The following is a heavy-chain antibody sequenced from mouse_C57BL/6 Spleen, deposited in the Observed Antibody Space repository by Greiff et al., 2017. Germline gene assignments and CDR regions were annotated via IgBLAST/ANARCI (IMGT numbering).Heavy chain of an antibody. CDR1: GFSLTSYG. J-gene: IGHJ1*03. Sequence: QVQLKESGPGLVQPSQSLSITCTVSGFSLTSYGVHWVRQSPGKGLEWLGVIWRGGSTDYNAAFMSRLSITKDNSKRQVFFKMNSLQADDTAIYYCANNYYGSPYWYFDVWGTGTTVTVSS. V-gene: IGHV2-5*01. CDR2: IWRGGST. CDR3: ANNYYGSPYWYFDV. D-gene: IGHD1-1*01.